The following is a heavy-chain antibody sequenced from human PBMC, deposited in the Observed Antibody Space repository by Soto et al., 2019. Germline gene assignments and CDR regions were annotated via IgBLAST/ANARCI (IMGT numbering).Heavy chain of an antibody. CDR3: ARSIAARAPHLDY. V-gene: IGHV4-59*01. J-gene: IGHJ4*02. D-gene: IGHD6-6*01. CDR2: IYYSGST. Sequence: PSETLSLTCTVSGGSISSYYWSWIRQPPGKGLEWIGYIYYSGSTNYNPSLKSRVTISVDTSKNQFSLKLSSVTAADTAVYYCARSIAARAPHLDYWGQGTLVTVSS. CDR1: GGSISSYY.